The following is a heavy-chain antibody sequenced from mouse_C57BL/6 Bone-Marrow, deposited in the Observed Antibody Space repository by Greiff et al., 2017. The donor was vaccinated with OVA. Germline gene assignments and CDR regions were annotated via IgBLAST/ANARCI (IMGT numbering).Heavy chain of an antibody. J-gene: IGHJ4*01. V-gene: IGHV5-2*03. D-gene: IGHD1-1*01. Sequence: EVKLEESGGGLVQPGESLKLSCESNEYEFPSHDMSWVRKTPEKRLELVAAINSDGGSTSYPDTMERRFIISRDNTKKTLYLQMSSLMSEDTALYYCARRSVVAPGAMDYWGQGTSVTVSS. CDR2: INSDGGST. CDR3: ARRSVVAPGAMDY. CDR1: EYEFPSHD.